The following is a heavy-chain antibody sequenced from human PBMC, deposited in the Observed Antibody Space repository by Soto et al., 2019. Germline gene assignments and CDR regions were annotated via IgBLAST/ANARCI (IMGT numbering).Heavy chain of an antibody. CDR3: ASSIDP. V-gene: IGHV4-31*03. CDR2: IYYSGST. Sequence: SETLSLTNTVPCGSISGGGYYWSWIRQHPGKGLEWIGYIYYSGSTYYNPSLKSRVTISVDTSKNQFSLKLSSVTPADTAVYDCASSIDPWGQGTLVTVS. J-gene: IGHJ5*02. CDR1: CGSISGGGYY.